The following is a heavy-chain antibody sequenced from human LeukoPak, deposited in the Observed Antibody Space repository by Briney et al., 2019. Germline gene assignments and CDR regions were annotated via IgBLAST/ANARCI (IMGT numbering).Heavy chain of an antibody. Sequence: SETLSLTCTVSGGSISSSSYYWGWIRQPPGKGLEWIGSIYYSGSTYYNPSLESRVTILQDTSKNQLSLKLNSVTAADTAVYYCARAWGYWGQGILVTVSS. J-gene: IGHJ4*02. V-gene: IGHV4-39*07. CDR2: IYYSGST. D-gene: IGHD7-27*01. CDR1: GGSISSSSYY. CDR3: ARAWGY.